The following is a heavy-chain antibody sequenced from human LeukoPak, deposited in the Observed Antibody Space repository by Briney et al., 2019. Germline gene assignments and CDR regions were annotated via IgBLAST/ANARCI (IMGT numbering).Heavy chain of an antibody. D-gene: IGHD3-10*01. V-gene: IGHV3-11*04. J-gene: IGHJ4*02. CDR2: IRSTGSST. CDR3: ARDRLGGSGSCDY. CDR1: GFTFRDYY. Sequence: GGSLRLSCTASGFTFRDYYVTWIRQAPGKGLEWVSYIRSTGSSTAYADSMKGRFTISRDNAKNSLYLQMNSLRADDTAVYYCARDRLGGSGSCDYWGQGTLVTVSS.